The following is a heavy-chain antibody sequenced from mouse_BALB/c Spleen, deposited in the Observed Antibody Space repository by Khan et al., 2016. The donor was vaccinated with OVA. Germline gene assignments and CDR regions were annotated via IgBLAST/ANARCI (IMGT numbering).Heavy chain of an antibody. V-gene: IGHV2-6-1*01. D-gene: IGHD2-14*01. CDR3: ARHDRYFYAMDY. CDR2: IWSDGST. Sequence: QMQLEESGPGLVAPSQSLSITCTISGFSLTSYGVHWVRQPPGKGLEWLVVIWSDGSTTYNSALKSRLSITKDNSKSQVFLKMNSLQTDDTAMYYSARHDRYFYAMDYWGQGTSVTVSS. J-gene: IGHJ4*01. CDR1: GFSLTSYG.